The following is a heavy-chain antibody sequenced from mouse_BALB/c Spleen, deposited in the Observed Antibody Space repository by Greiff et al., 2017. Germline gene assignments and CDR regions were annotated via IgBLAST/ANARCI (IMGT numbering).Heavy chain of an antibody. CDR3: ARRITTVVGPYWYFDV. V-gene: IGHV1-14*01. J-gene: IGHJ1*01. CDR1: GYTFTSYV. CDR2: INPYNDGT. Sequence: EVKLMESGPELVKPGASVKMSCKASGYTFTSYVMHWVKQKPGQGLEWIGYINPYNDGTKYNEKFKGKATLTSDKSSSTAYMELSSLTSEDSAVYYCARRITTVVGPYWYFDVWGAGTTVTVSS. D-gene: IGHD1-1*01.